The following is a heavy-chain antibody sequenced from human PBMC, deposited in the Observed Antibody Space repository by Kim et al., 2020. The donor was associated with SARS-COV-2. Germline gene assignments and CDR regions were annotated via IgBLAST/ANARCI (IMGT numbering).Heavy chain of an antibody. V-gene: IGHV4-34*01. CDR3: ARDSLSPGYSSGWYLLASAYTWFDS. J-gene: IGHJ5*01. D-gene: IGHD6-19*01. CDR1: GGSFSGYY. CDR2: INHSGST. Sequence: SETLSLTCAVYGGSFSGYYWSWIRQPPGKGLEWIGEINHSGSTNYTPSLKSRVTISVDTSKNQFSLKLSSVTAADTAVYYCARDSLSPGYSSGWYLLASAYTWFDSWGQGTLVTVSS.